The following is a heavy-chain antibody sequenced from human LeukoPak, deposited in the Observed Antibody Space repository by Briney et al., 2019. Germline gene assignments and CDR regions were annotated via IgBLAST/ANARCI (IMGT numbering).Heavy chain of an antibody. CDR3: ARVGRGGWTVDY. CDR1: GFTFSSYS. D-gene: IGHD6-19*01. V-gene: IGHV3-21*01. J-gene: IGHJ4*02. CDR2: ISSSSSYI. Sequence: PGGSLRLSCAASGFTFSSYSMNWVRQAPGKGLEWVSSISSSSSYIYYADSVKGRFTISRDNAKNSLHLQMNSLRAEDTAVYYCARVGRGGWTVDYWGQGTLVTVSS.